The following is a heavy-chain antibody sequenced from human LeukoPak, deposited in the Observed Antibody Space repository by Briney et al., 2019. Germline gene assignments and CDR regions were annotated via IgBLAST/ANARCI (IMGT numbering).Heavy chain of an antibody. CDR1: GFTFSGSA. CDR3: TGQYYFWSGAVGY. Sequence: GGSLRLSCAASGFTFSGSAMHWVRQASGKGLEWVGRIRSKANSYATAYAASVKGRFTISRDDSKNTAYLQMNSLKTEDTAVYYCTGQYYFWSGAVGYWGQGTLVTVSS. V-gene: IGHV3-73*01. D-gene: IGHD3-3*01. J-gene: IGHJ4*02. CDR2: IRSKANSYAT.